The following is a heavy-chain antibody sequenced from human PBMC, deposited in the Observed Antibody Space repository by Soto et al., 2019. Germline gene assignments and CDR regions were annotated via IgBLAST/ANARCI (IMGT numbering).Heavy chain of an antibody. Sequence: ASVKVSCKVSGYTLTELSIHWVRQAPGKGLEWMGGFDPEDGETIYAQKFQGRVTMTEDTSTDTAYMELSSLRSEDTAVYYCATDSRFLDFPSKVYAFDIWGQGTMVTVSS. CDR1: GYTLTELS. CDR2: FDPEDGET. V-gene: IGHV1-24*01. CDR3: ATDSRFLDFPSKVYAFDI. D-gene: IGHD3-3*01. J-gene: IGHJ3*02.